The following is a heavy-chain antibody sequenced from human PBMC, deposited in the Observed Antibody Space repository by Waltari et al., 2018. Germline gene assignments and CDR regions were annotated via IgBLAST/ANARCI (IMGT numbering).Heavy chain of an antibody. CDR3: ARQEVWWYFDV. J-gene: IGHJ2*01. Sequence: QLQLQESGPGLVKPSETLSLTCTVSGASIRSDDYYWGWIRQPPGRGLEWIGTMVYDGDTYYNPSLKSRLIMSADTSKNQFSLKLNSVTAADTAVYYCARQEVWWYFDVWGRGTRLTVSS. V-gene: IGHV4-39*07. CDR2: MVYDGDT. CDR1: GASIRSDDYY.